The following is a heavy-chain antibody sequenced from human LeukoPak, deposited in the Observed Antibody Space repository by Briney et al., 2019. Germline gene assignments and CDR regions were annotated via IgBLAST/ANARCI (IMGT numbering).Heavy chain of an antibody. J-gene: IGHJ4*02. D-gene: IGHD2-15*01. CDR3: ARDFLYCSGGSCYPNEWVH. V-gene: IGHV1-18*04. Sequence: PRASVKVSCKASGYTFTSYCISWVRQAPGQGLEWMGWINDYNGNTNYAQNLQGRVTMTTDTSTSTAYMELRSLRSDDTAVYYCARDFLYCSGGSCYPNEWVHWGQGTLVTVSS. CDR1: GYTFTSYC. CDR2: INDYNGNT.